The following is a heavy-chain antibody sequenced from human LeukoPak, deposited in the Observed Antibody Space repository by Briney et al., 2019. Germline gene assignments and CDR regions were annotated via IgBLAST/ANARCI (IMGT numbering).Heavy chain of an antibody. CDR3: ETNLPISTIFGEVISPGGMDV. Sequence: AGVPVSRLACVCTFPHYLFHWLGLATAQGRDWMGWMNNNSCKTDYAQKLQGRVTMNMNTSISESYMELSTLRSDDTPVYYCETNLPISTIFGEVISPGGMDVWGQGATVTVSS. V-gene: IGHV1-8*01. J-gene: IGHJ6*02. CDR1: VCTFPHYL. CDR2: MNNNSCKT. D-gene: IGHD3-3*01.